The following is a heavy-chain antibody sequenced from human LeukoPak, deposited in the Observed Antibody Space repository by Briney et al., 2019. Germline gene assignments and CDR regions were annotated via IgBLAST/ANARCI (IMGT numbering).Heavy chain of an antibody. D-gene: IGHD2-2*01. V-gene: IGHV3-23*01. CDR2: IYSSGVT. CDR1: GFNFAVYA. J-gene: IGHJ6*02. CDR3: AKDNVIVPAAPYGMDV. Sequence: GGSLRLSCAASGFNFAVYAMNWVRQAPGKGLEWVSTIYSSGVTHYADSVKGRFTISRDNPKNTLYLQMTSLRAEDTAVYYCAKDNVIVPAAPYGMDVWGQGTTVTVSS.